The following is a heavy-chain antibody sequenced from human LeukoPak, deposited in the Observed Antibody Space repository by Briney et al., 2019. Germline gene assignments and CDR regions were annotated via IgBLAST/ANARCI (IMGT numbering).Heavy chain of an antibody. D-gene: IGHD3-22*01. CDR3: ARQDSSAYYFDY. J-gene: IGHJ4*02. Sequence: PSETLSLTCTVSGGSISSSSYYWGWIRQPPGKGLQWIGSIYYSGSTYYNPSLKSRVTISVDTSKNQFSLKLSSVTAADAAVYYCARQDSSAYYFDYWGQGTLVTVSS. CDR2: IYYSGST. V-gene: IGHV4-39*01. CDR1: GGSISSSSYY.